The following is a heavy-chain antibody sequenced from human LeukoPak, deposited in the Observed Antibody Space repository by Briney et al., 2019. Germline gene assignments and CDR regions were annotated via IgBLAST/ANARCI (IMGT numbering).Heavy chain of an antibody. V-gene: IGHV3-43D*03. Sequence: GGSLRLSCAASGFSFADSAMHWVRQAPGKGLEWVSVISWDGSRTYESESVKGRFTISRDNSKNSLYPQMNSLRAEDAALYYCAKGSYDFCAGPLDYWGQGTLVTVSS. CDR2: ISWDGSRT. CDR3: AKGSYDFCAGPLDY. D-gene: IGHD3-3*01. CDR1: GFSFADSA. J-gene: IGHJ4*02.